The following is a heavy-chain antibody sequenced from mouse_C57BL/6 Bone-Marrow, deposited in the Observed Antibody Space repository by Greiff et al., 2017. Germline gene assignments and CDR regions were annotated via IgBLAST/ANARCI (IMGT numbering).Heavy chain of an antibody. CDR2: IDPANGNT. Sequence: VQLQQPVAELVRPGASVKLSCTASGFNIKNTYMPWVKQRPEQGLEWIGRIDPANGNTKYAPKFQGKATITADTSSNTAYLQLSSLTSGDTAIYYCARDDPFAYWGQGTLVTVSA. D-gene: IGHD2-3*01. CDR1: GFNIKNTY. J-gene: IGHJ3*01. CDR3: ARDDPFAY. V-gene: IGHV14-3*01.